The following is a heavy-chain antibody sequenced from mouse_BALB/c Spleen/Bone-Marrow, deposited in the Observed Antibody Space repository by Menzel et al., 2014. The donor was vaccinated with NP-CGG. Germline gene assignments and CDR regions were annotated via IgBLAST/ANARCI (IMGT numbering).Heavy chain of an antibody. CDR2: IRNKANGYTT. V-gene: IGHV7-3*02. D-gene: IGHD2-1*01. CDR3: ARGAYGNYFAWFAY. J-gene: IGHJ3*01. CDR1: GFTFTDCY. Sequence: EVKLMESGGGLVQPGGSLRLSCATSGFTFTDCYMSWVRQPPGKALEWLGFIRNKANGYTTEYSASVKGRFTISRDNSQSILYLQMNTLRAEDSATYYCARGAYGNYFAWFAYWGQGTLVTVSA.